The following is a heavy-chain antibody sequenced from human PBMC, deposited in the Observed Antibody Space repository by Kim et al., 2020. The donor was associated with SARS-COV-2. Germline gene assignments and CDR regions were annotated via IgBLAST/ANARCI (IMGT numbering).Heavy chain of an antibody. V-gene: IGHV3-66*01. CDR2: IYSGGST. CDR1: GFTVSSNY. Sequence: GGSLRLSCAASGFTVSSNYMSWVRQAPGKGLEWVSVIYSGGSTYYADSVKGRFTISRDNSKNTLYLQMNSLRAEDTAVYYCARARYCTNGVCYGGAFDIWGQGTMVTVSS. CDR3: ARARYCTNGVCYGGAFDI. J-gene: IGHJ3*02. D-gene: IGHD2-8*01.